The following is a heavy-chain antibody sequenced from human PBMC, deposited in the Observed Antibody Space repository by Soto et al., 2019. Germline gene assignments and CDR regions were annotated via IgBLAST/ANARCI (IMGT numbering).Heavy chain of an antibody. CDR1: GGSFSCYY. J-gene: IGHJ5*02. V-gene: IGHV4-34*01. CDR3: ARKGGYCSGGSCYGSRWFDP. CDR2: INHSGST. D-gene: IGHD2-15*01. Sequence: SETLSLTCAVYGGSFSCYYWSWIRQPPGKGLEWIGEINHSGSTNYNPSLKSRVTISVDTSKNQFSLKLSSVTAADAAVYYCARKGGYCSGGSCYGSRWFDPWGQGTLVTVSS.